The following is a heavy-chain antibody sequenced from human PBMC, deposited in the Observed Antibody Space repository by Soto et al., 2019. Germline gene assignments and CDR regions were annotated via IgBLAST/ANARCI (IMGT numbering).Heavy chain of an antibody. Sequence: GPEWVGRIKSKSDGGTVDYVAPKKGRFTISRDDSKNTLYLEMNSLKIEDTAVYYCTTGGDDGTLYYEDYHYHGMDVWGQGPAVTVS. V-gene: IGHV3-15*01. CDR2: IKSKSDGGTV. D-gene: IGHD3-16*01. CDR3: TTGGDDGTLYYEDYHYHGMDV. J-gene: IGHJ6*02.